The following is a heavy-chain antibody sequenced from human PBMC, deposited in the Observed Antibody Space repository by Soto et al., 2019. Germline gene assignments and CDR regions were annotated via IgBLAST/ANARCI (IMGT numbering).Heavy chain of an antibody. J-gene: IGHJ3*02. D-gene: IGHD3-10*01. Sequence: EVQLLESGGGLIQPGGSLRLSCAASGLTFSNYAMSWVRQAPGRGLEWVSTIIGSGGSTDYADSVTGRFTISRDNTKNTLYLRMNSLRAEDTAVYYCARPTTMATRRDAFEIWGQGTMVTVSS. CDR3: ARPTTMATRRDAFEI. V-gene: IGHV3-23*01. CDR2: IIGSGGST. CDR1: GLTFSNYA.